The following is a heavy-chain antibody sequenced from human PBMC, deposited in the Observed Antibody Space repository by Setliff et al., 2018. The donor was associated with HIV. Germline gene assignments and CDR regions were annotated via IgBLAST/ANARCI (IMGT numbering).Heavy chain of an antibody. Sequence: PSETLSLTCVAFNGSINSGTYYWGWIRQSPRKGLEWIGSIHYSGSTYYKPSLKSRVTISLDTSKNQFSLKLTSVTAADSAMYYCARGLRHTWLFEVSHDEFDIWGQGTLVTVSS. CDR2: IHYSGST. CDR3: ARGLRHTWLFEVSHDEFDI. CDR1: NGSINSGTYY. J-gene: IGHJ3*02. D-gene: IGHD2-21*01. V-gene: IGHV4-39*07.